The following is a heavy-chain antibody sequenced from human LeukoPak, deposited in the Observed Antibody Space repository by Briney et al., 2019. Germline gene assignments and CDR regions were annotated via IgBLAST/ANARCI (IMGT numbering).Heavy chain of an antibody. CDR1: GFSFTNAW. Sequence: GGSLRLSCAASGFSFTNAWMSWVRQAPGRGLEWVGHIKSRTDGGTTDYAAPVKDRFSISRDDSKDTLYLQMNSLKTEDIAVYYCATEYYGAYNYWGQGTLVTVSS. CDR3: ATEYYGAYNY. V-gene: IGHV3-15*01. D-gene: IGHD4-17*01. CDR2: IKSRTDGGTT. J-gene: IGHJ4*02.